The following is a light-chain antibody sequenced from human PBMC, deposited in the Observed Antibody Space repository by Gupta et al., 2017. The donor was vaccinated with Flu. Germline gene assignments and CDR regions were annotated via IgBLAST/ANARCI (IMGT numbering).Light chain of an antibody. CDR2: DVS. V-gene: IGLV2-11*01. Sequence: QSALTHPRPVSGSPGQPVSISCTGTSSDVGGYNYVSWYQQPPGKAPKLMIYDVSKRPSGVPDRFSGSKSGNTASLTISGLQAEDEADYYCCSYAGSYTWVFGGGTKLTVL. J-gene: IGLJ3*02. CDR3: CSYAGSYTWV. CDR1: SSDVGGYNY.